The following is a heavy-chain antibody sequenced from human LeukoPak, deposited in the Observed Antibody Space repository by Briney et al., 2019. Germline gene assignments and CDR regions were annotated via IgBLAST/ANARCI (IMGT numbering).Heavy chain of an antibody. CDR2: IYTSGST. V-gene: IGHV4-61*02. CDR1: GGSISSGSYY. Sequence: SQTLSLTCTVSGGSISSGSYYWSWLRQPAGKGLEWIGRIYTSGSTNYNPSLRSRHPLSVEMYKNQFSLELSSVTAADTALYYCEVSSNRPYYFDYWGQGTLVTVSS. J-gene: IGHJ4*02. D-gene: IGHD2-2*01. CDR3: EVSSNRPYYFDY.